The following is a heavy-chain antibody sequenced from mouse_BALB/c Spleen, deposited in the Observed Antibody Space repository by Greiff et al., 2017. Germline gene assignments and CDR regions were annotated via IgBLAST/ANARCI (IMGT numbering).Heavy chain of an antibody. D-gene: IGHD2-2*01. V-gene: IGHV1-7*01. CDR2: INPSTGYT. CDR3: ARDYGYGVGFAY. J-gene: IGHJ3*01. Sequence: VQLQQSGAELAKPGASVKMSCKASGYTFTSYWMHWVKQRPGQGLEWIGYINPSTGYTDYNQKFKDKAKLTADKSSSTAYMQLSSLTSEDSAVYYCARDYGYGVGFAYWGQGTLVTVSA. CDR1: GYTFTSYW.